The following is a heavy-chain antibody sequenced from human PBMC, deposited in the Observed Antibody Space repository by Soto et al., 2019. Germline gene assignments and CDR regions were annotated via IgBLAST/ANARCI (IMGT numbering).Heavy chain of an antibody. Sequence: ESLKISCKGSGYSFTSYWISWVRQMPGKGLEWMGRIDPSDSYTNYSPSFQGHVTISADKPISTAYLQWSSLKASDTAMYYCARHLDVDTAMVTIYYYYGMDVWGQGTTATVSS. D-gene: IGHD5-18*01. V-gene: IGHV5-10-1*01. CDR3: ARHLDVDTAMVTIYYYYGMDV. CDR1: GYSFTSYW. J-gene: IGHJ6*02. CDR2: IDPSDSYT.